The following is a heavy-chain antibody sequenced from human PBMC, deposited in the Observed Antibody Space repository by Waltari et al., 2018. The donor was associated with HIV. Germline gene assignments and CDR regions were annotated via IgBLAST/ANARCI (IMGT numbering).Heavy chain of an antibody. CDR3: SVQPRGTGGYYFVGGGH. CDR2: VKSRGEGGGG. V-gene: IGHV3-15*01. CDR1: GCTLSIAW. J-gene: IGHJ4*02. D-gene: IGHD3-22*01. Sequence: EMQVVESGGDLVKPGGSLRLSCAASGCTLSIAWVSWVRRVPGKGQGRSGRVKSRGEGGGGDYAAGVRGRVTISRDDSQSTVYLQMNSLKAEDSGVYYCSVQPRGTGGYYFVGGGHWGQGTLVTVSS.